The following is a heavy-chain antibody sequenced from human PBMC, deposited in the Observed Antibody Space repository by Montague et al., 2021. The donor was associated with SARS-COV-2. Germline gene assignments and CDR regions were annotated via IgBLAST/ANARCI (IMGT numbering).Heavy chain of an antibody. Sequence: SGSTNFNASLKSRLTMSPDTSKNQFSLQLISVTAADTAVYYCARLYLGFNVKMYFFDAWGQGILVTFSS. CDR3: ARLYLGFNVKMYFFDA. CDR2: SGST. J-gene: IGHJ4*02. V-gene: IGHV4-61*07. D-gene: IGHD7-27*01.